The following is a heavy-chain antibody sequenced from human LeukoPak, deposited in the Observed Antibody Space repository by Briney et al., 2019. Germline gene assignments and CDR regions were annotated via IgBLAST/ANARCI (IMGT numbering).Heavy chain of an antibody. CDR1: RFTFSNYW. Sequence: SGGSLRLSCAASRFTFSNYWMSWVRQPPGKGLEWVAIIWYDGSNKYYADSVKGRFTISRDNSKNTLYLQMNSLRAEDTAVYYCARDGTIGYGMDVWGQGTTVTVSS. CDR3: ARDGTIGYGMDV. V-gene: IGHV3-33*08. CDR2: IWYDGSNK. D-gene: IGHD3-3*01. J-gene: IGHJ6*02.